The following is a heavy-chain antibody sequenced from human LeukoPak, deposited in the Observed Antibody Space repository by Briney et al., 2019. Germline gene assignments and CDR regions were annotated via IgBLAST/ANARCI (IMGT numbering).Heavy chain of an antibody. V-gene: IGHV4-38-2*01. J-gene: IGHJ5*02. CDR2: IYHSGST. CDR3: ARTGKQTTVLNWFDP. D-gene: IGHD4-11*01. CDR1: GYSISSGYY. Sequence: PSETLSLTCAVSGYSISSGYYWGWIRQPPGRGPEWIGSIYHSGSTYYNPSLKSRVTISVDTSKNQFSLKLSSVTAADTAVYYCARTGKQTTVLNWFDPWGQGTLVTVSS.